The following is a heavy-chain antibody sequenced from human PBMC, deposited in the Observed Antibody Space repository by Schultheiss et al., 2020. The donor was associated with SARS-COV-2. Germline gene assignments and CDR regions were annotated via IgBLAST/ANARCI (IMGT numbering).Heavy chain of an antibody. D-gene: IGHD3-22*01. CDR2: IYYSGST. V-gene: IGHV4-38-2*02. CDR3: ARDGGGYYDSSGYDR. Sequence: SETLSLTCAVSGYSISSGYYWGWIRQPPGKGLEWIGYIYYSGSTYYNPSLKSRVTISVDTSKNQFSLKLSSVTAADTAVYYCARDGGGYYDSSGYDRWGQGTLVTVSS. J-gene: IGHJ5*02. CDR1: GYSISSGYY.